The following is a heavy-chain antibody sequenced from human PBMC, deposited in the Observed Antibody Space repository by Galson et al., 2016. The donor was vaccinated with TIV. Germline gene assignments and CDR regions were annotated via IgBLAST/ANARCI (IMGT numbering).Heavy chain of an antibody. CDR3: ASGSNYGDFGGPEFDY. V-gene: IGHV3-33*01. CDR1: GFSFSTYG. J-gene: IGHJ4*02. D-gene: IGHD4-17*01. Sequence: RLSCAASGFSFSTYGMHWVRQAPGKGLEWLAAIWYDGSHTYYGDSVKGRFTISRDNSKNTLYLQMNSLRAEDTAVYYCASGSNYGDFGGPEFDYWGRGTLVTVSS. CDR2: IWYDGSHT.